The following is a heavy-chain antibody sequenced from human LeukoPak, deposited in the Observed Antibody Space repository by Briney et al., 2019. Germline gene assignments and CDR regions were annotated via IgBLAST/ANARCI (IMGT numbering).Heavy chain of an antibody. V-gene: IGHV3-48*01. CDR2: ITGSGSTI. CDR1: GFTFSSYN. J-gene: IGHJ4*02. CDR3: ARGGLVVPDAIQHY. Sequence: PGGSLRLSCAGSGFTFSSYNMNWVRQAPGRGLEWFSYITGSGSTIYYADSVKGRFTISRDNAKNSLFLQMNNLRAEDTAVYYCARGGLVVPDAIQHYWGRGALVTVSS. D-gene: IGHD2-2*02.